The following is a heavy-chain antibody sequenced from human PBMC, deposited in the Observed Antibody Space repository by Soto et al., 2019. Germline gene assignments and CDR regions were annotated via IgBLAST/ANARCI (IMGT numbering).Heavy chain of an antibody. Sequence: WTWIRQHPGKGLEWIGHIYYTGSTYYNPSLKSRLTISVDTSKNQFSLNLSSVTAADTAIYYCASDYYDNTGYYLYDAFDIWGQGTMVTVSS. CDR2: IYYTGST. D-gene: IGHD3-22*01. J-gene: IGHJ3*02. V-gene: IGHV4-31*02. CDR3: ASDYYDNTGYYLYDAFDI.